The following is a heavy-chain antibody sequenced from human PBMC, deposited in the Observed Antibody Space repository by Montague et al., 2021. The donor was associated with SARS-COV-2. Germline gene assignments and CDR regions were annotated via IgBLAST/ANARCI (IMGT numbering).Heavy chain of an antibody. CDR2: IYYSGST. J-gene: IGHJ5*02. CDR1: GGSISSYY. V-gene: IGHV4-59*01. Sequence: SETLSLTCTVFGGSISSYYWSWIRQPPGKGLEWIGYIYYSGSTNHNPSLKSRVTISVDTSKNQFSLKLSSVTAADTAVYYCARRSLGYCSGGSCYSAFDPWGQGTLVTVSS. CDR3: ARRSLGYCSGGSCYSAFDP. D-gene: IGHD2-15*01.